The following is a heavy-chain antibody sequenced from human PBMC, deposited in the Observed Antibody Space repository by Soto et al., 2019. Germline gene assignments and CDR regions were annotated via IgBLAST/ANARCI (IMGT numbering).Heavy chain of an antibody. V-gene: IGHV4-59*01. CDR2: IYYSGSN. J-gene: IGHJ4*02. CDR1: GGSISSYY. CDR3: ALRRPGDYFDY. Sequence: PSETLSLTCTVSGGSISSYYWSWIRQPPGKGLEWIGYIYYSGSNNYNPSLKSRVTISVDTSKNQFSLKLSSVTAAETAVYYCALRRPGDYFDYWGQGTLVTVSS. D-gene: IGHD3-3*01.